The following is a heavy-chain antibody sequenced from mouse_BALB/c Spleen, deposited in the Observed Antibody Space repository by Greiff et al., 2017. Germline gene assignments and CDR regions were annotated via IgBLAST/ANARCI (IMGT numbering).Heavy chain of an antibody. J-gene: IGHJ4*01. CDR2: IWGDGST. CDR1: GFSLTSYG. CDR3: ARDCWDDYAMDY. Sequence: QVQLKESGPGLVQPSQSLSITCTVSGFSLTSYGVNWVRQPPGKGLEWLGMIWGDGSTDYNSALKSRLSISKDNSKSQVFLKMNSLQTDDTARYYCARDCWDDYAMDYWGQGTSVTVSS. D-gene: IGHD4-1*01. V-gene: IGHV2-6-7*01.